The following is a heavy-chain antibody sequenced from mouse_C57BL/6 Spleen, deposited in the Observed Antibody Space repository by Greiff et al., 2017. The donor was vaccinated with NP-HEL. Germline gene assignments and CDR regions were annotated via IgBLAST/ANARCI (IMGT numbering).Heavy chain of an antibody. Sequence: EVMLVESGGDLVKPGGSLKLSCAASGFTFSSYGMSWVRQTPDKRLEWVATISSGGSYTYYPDSVKGRFTISRDNAKNTLYLQMSSLKSEDTAMYYCARDGGSSGGFDYWGQGTTLTVSS. CDR3: ARDGGSSGGFDY. CDR1: GFTFSSYG. J-gene: IGHJ2*01. D-gene: IGHD3-2*02. V-gene: IGHV5-6*01. CDR2: ISSGGSYT.